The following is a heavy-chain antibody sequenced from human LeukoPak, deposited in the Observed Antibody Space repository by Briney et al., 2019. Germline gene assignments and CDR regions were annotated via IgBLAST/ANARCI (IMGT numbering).Heavy chain of an antibody. Sequence: SQTLSLTCTVSGGSISSGGYYWSWIRQHPGKGLEWIGYIYYSGSTYYNPSLKSRVTISVDTSKNQFSLKLSSVTAADTAVYYCARASPIAVADPYYYYGMDVWGQGTTVTVSS. CDR2: IYYSGST. CDR3: ARASPIAVADPYYYYGMDV. V-gene: IGHV4-31*03. J-gene: IGHJ6*02. CDR1: GGSISSGGYY. D-gene: IGHD6-19*01.